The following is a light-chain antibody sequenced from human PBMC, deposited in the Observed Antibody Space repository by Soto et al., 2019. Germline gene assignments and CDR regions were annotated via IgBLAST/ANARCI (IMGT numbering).Light chain of an antibody. CDR3: QHYTSSPMYI. CDR1: QSISSW. CDR2: KAS. Sequence: DIQMTQSPSTLSASVGDRVTITCRASQSISSWLAWFQQKPGKAPKLLIFKASFLETGVPSRFIGTGSGTEFTLTISSLQPDDFATYYCQHYTSSPMYIFGQGTKLEIK. J-gene: IGKJ2*01. V-gene: IGKV1-5*03.